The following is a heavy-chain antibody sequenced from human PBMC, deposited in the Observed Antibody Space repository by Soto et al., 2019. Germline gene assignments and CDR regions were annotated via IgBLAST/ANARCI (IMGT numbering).Heavy chain of an antibody. V-gene: IGHV3-23*01. D-gene: IGHD3-22*01. CDR3: AKPGYYDASGYYYYLDS. J-gene: IGHJ4*02. CDR1: GFSFRTFD. CDR2: ISGNGGST. Sequence: PGGSLRLSCAASGFSFRTFDMSWVRQAPDKGLEWISAISGNGGSTYFADSVKGRFTISRDNFKNILYLQMDSLRADDTAVYFCAKPGYYDASGYYYYLDSWGQGTQVTVS.